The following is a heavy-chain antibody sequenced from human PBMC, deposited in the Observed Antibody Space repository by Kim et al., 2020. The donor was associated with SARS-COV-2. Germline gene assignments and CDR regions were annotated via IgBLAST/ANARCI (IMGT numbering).Heavy chain of an antibody. CDR3: ARGPAGVNGGGVDV. D-gene: IGHD2-8*02. Sequence: GGSLRLSCAASGFTLSSYWMNWVRQAPGKGLEWVSNINQDGSRKYYVGSVEGRFTISRDNAKNSLYLHMNSLSAEDTAIYYCARGPAGVNGGGVDVWGQGTTVTVSS. CDR1: GFTLSSYW. J-gene: IGHJ6*02. CDR2: INQDGSRK. V-gene: IGHV3-7*04.